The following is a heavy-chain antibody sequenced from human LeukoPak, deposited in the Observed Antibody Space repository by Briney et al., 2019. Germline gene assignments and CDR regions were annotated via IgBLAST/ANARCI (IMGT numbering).Heavy chain of an antibody. J-gene: IGHJ4*02. V-gene: IGHV1-2*02. CDR1: GYTFTGYY. CDR2: INPNSGGT. Sequence: ASVKVSCKASGYTFTGYYMHWVRQAPAQGLEWMGWINPNSGGTNYAQKFQGRVTMTRATSISTAYMELSRLRSDDTAVYYCARGHAYGDYNFDYWGQGTLVTVSS. D-gene: IGHD4-17*01. CDR3: ARGHAYGDYNFDY.